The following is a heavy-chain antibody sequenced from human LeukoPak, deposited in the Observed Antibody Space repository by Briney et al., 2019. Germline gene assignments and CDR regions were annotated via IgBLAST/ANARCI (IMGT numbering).Heavy chain of an antibody. CDR3: ARDQSIAGPTTADY. CDR2: INTDASNT. J-gene: IGHJ4*02. D-gene: IGHD1-26*01. V-gene: IGHV3-74*01. Sequence: GGSLRLSCAASGFTFSRFWMHWVRQAPEKGLVWVSRINTDASNTIYADSVKGRFTISRDNAKNTLYLQMNSLRAEDTAVYYCARDQSIAGPTTADYWGQGTLVTVSS. CDR1: GFTFSRFW.